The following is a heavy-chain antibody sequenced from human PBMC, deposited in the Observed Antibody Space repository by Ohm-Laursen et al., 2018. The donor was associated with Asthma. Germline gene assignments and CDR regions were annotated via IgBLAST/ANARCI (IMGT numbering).Heavy chain of an antibody. CDR3: AKVVLMDV. V-gene: IGHV3-23*01. J-gene: IGHJ6*02. Sequence: LTLTCAASGFIFSSYAMTWVRQAPGKGLEWVSGISSSGGSTSYADDVKGRFIVSRDNSRNTLFPQMNSLRAEDTAVYYCAKVVLMDVWGQGTTVTVSS. CDR2: ISSSGGST. D-gene: IGHD3-16*02. CDR1: GFIFSSYA.